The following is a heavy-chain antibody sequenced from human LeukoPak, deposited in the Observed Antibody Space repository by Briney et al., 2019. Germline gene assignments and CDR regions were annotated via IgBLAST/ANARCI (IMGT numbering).Heavy chain of an antibody. CDR1: GGSISSYY. CDR2: IYYSGST. J-gene: IGHJ5*02. CDR3: ATVAVAGTIWFDP. D-gene: IGHD6-19*01. Sequence: SETLSLTCTVSGGSISSYYWSWIRQPAGKGLEWIGSIYYSGSTYYNPSLKSRVTISVDTSKNQFSLKLSSVTAADTAVYYCATVAVAGTIWFDPWGQGTLVTVSS. V-gene: IGHV4-4*07.